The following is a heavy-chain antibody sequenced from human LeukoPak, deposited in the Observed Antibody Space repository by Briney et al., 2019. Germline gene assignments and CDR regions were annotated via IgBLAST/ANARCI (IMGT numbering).Heavy chain of an antibody. V-gene: IGHV4-34*01. J-gene: IGHJ6*02. Sequence: PSETLSFICAVYGGSFSGYYWSWIRQPPGEGLEGIGEINHSGSTNYNPPLKSRVTISVDTSKNQFSLKLSSLTAADTAVYYCTRDLAYCSTTTCPDVWGQGTTVTVSS. CDR1: GGSFSGYY. CDR2: INHSGST. D-gene: IGHD2-2*01. CDR3: TRDLAYCSTTTCPDV.